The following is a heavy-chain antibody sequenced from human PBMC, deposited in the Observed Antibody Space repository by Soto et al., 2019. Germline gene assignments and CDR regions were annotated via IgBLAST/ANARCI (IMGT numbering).Heavy chain of an antibody. CDR1: GFTFNNAW. CDR2: ISSNGGST. J-gene: IGHJ4*02. D-gene: IGHD5-12*01. Sequence: GSLRLSCAASGFTFNNAWMSWVRQAPGKGPEYVSAISSNGGSTYYADSVKGRFTISRDNSKNTLYLQMSSLRAEDTAVYYCVKYPYSGYDLYWGQGTLVTVSS. CDR3: VKYPYSGYDLY. V-gene: IGHV3-64D*08.